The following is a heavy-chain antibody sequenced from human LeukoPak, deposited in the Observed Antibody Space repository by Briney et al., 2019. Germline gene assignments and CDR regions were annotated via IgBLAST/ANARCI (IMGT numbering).Heavy chain of an antibody. J-gene: IGHJ6*02. CDR1: GFTFSSYA. CDR2: ISGSGGST. Sequence: GGSLRLSCAASGFTFSSYAMSWVRQAPGKGLEWVSAISGSGGSTYYADSVKGRFTISRDNSKNTLYLQMNSLRAEDTAVYYCARDRGSGWLYYYYGMDVWGQGTTVTVSS. D-gene: IGHD6-19*01. V-gene: IGHV3-23*01. CDR3: ARDRGSGWLYYYYGMDV.